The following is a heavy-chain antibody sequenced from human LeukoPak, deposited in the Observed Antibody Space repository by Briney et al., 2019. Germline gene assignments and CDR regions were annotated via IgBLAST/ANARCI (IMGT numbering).Heavy chain of an antibody. Sequence: PSETLSLTCAVYGGSLSGYYWSWIRQPPGKGLEWIGEINHSGSTNYNPSLKSRVTISVDTSKNQFSLKLSSVTAADTAVYYCARLPPTETRGWFDPWGQGTLVTVSS. CDR2: INHSGST. CDR3: ARLPPTETRGWFDP. D-gene: IGHD4-17*01. J-gene: IGHJ5*02. V-gene: IGHV4-34*01. CDR1: GGSLSGYY.